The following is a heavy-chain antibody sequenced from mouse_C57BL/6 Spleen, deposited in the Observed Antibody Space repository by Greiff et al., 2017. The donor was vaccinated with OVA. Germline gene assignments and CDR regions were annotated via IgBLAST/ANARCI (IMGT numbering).Heavy chain of an antibody. Sequence: EVHLVESEGGLVQPGSSMKLSCTASGFTFSDYYMAWVRQVPEKGLEWVANINYDGSSTYYLDSLKSRFIISRDNAKNILYLQMSSLKSEDTATYYCARGGYGNYSYYAMDYWGQGTSVTVSS. CDR2: INYDGSST. CDR3: ARGGYGNYSYYAMDY. J-gene: IGHJ4*01. CDR1: GFTFSDYY. V-gene: IGHV5-16*01. D-gene: IGHD2-10*02.